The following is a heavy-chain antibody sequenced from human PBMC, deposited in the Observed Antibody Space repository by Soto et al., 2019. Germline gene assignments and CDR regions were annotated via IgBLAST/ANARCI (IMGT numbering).Heavy chain of an antibody. D-gene: IGHD3-9*01. CDR2: INAGNGNT. Sequence: ASVKVSCKASGYTLTNYAIHWARQAPGQRLEWMAWINAGNGNTNYAQKLQGRVTMTTDTSTSTAYMELRSLRSDDTAVYYCARGGYVLRYFDWLGTDAFDIWGQGTMVTVSS. J-gene: IGHJ3*02. V-gene: IGHV1-18*01. CDR3: ARGGYVLRYFDWLGTDAFDI. CDR1: GYTLTNYA.